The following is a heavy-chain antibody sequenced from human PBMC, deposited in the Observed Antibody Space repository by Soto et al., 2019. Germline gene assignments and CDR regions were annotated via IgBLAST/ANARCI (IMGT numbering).Heavy chain of an antibody. V-gene: IGHV1-69*04. CDR3: ARLNNNGWVMDV. Sequence: QFVQSGAEVKRPGSSVKVSCKASGGTFSGYAIHWVRQAPGHGLEWMARIIPMYGITNFTQKFQGRAMISADKSTSTAYMELSSLRSDDTAVYYFARLNNNGWVMDVWGQGTTVTVSS. D-gene: IGHD6-19*01. CDR1: GGTFSGYA. CDR2: IIPMYGIT. J-gene: IGHJ6*02.